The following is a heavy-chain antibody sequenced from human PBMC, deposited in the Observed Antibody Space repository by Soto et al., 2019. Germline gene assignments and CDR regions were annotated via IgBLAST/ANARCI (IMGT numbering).Heavy chain of an antibody. J-gene: IGHJ4*02. V-gene: IGHV3-23*01. Sequence: EVDLLESGGGLVQPGGSLRLSCVASGFGLIDFAMSWVRQAPGKGLQWVSAISGSGSDTYYADSVKGRFTISRDTSKNTLYLQMNSLRAEDTALYYCAKSFSSNWYDYFSSWGQGSLVTVSS. CDR2: ISGSGSDT. CDR1: GFGLIDFA. D-gene: IGHD6-13*01. CDR3: AKSFSSNWYDYFSS.